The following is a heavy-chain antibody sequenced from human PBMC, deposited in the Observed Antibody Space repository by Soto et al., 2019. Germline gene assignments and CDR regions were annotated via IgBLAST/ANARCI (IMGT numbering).Heavy chain of an antibody. V-gene: IGHV4-39*01. CDR1: GGSISSSSYY. J-gene: IGHJ4*02. CDR3: ARGSSVVVPAAMDGESAYYFDY. CDR2: IYYSGST. D-gene: IGHD2-2*01. Sequence: SETLSLTCTVSGGSISSSSYYWGWIRQPPGKGLEWIGSIYYSGSTYYNPSLKSRVTISVDTSKNQFSLKLSSVTAADTAVYYCARGSSVVVPAAMDGESAYYFDYWGQGTLVTVSS.